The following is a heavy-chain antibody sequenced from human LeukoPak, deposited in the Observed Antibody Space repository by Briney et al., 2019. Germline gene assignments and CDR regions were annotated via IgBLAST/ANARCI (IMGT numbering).Heavy chain of an antibody. CDR2: ISWNSGSI. D-gene: IGHD3-10*01. J-gene: IGHJ4*02. CDR3: ARSSFGY. Sequence: GGSLRLSCAASGFTFDDYAMHWVRQAPGKGLEWVSGISWNSGSIGYADSVKGRFTISRDNAKNSLYLQMNSLRAEDTAVYYCARSSFGYWGQGTLVTVSS. CDR1: GFTFDDYA. V-gene: IGHV3-9*01.